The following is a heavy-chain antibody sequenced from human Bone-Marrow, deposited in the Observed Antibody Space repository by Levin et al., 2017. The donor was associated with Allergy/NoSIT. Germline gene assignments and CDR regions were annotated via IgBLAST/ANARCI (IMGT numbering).Heavy chain of an antibody. CDR3: ARFNTIGGAMWPNVLGG. J-gene: IGHJ4*02. Sequence: KISCKASGGTLSRYGISWVRQAPGQGLEWMGRIIPISGITTHAQKFQGRVTITADKSTGTAYMELSSLRSEDTALYYCARFNTIGGAMWPNVLGGWGLGTLVTISS. CDR1: GGTLSRYG. D-gene: IGHD1-26*01. CDR2: IIPISGIT. V-gene: IGHV1-69*04.